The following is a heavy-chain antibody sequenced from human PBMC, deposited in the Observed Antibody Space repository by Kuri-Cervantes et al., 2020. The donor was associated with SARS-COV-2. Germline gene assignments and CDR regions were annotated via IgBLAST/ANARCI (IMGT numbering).Heavy chain of an antibody. CDR2: VFYSGST. CDR1: GGSISRYY. J-gene: IGHJ2*01. CDR3: ARGLFWYFDL. V-gene: IGHV4-59*01. Sequence: SETLSLTCTVSGGSISRYYLGWIRQLPGKGLEWIGNVFYSGSTNYNPSLKSRVAISLNTSASQFSLKETSVTGADTAVYYCARGLFWYFDLWGRGTLVTVSS.